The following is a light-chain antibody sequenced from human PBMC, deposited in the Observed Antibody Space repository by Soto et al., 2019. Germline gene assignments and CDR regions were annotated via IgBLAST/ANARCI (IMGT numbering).Light chain of an antibody. J-gene: IGLJ3*02. Sequence: QSALTQPASVSGSPGQSITISCTGTSSDVGGYDYVSWYQQHPGKAPKLMIYDVTYRPSGLSNRFSGSKSGNTASLTISGLQAEDEAEYYCSSYTSSNSVVFGGGTQLTVL. CDR2: DVT. CDR1: SSDVGGYDY. V-gene: IGLV2-14*01. CDR3: SSYTSSNSVV.